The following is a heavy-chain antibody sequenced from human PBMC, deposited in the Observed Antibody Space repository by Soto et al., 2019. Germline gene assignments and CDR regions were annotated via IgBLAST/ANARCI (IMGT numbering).Heavy chain of an antibody. CDR3: ARAYDSSGYRNHDAFDI. V-gene: IGHV4-31*03. J-gene: IGHJ3*02. D-gene: IGHD3-22*01. CDR1: GGSISSGGYY. CDR2: IYYSGST. Sequence: QVQLQESGPGLVKPSQTLSLTCTVSGGSISSGGYYWSWIRQHPGKGLEWIGYIYYSGSTYYNPSLKSRVTISVDTSKNQFPLKLSSVTAADTAVYYCARAYDSSGYRNHDAFDIWGQGTMVTVSS.